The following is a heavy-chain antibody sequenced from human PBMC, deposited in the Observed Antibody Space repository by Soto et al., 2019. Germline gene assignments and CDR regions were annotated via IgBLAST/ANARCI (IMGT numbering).Heavy chain of an antibody. Sequence: EVQLVESGGDVVQPGGSLRLSCAASGFTFINSAMNWVRRAPGKGLEWVSVSSGRDGKTYYSDSVRGRFTISRDNSKSTLYLQMNGLRVDDTAVYYCAKGPTWGSWGQGTLVTVSS. CDR1: GFTFINSA. J-gene: IGHJ4*02. D-gene: IGHD1-26*01. V-gene: IGHV3-23*04. CDR3: AKGPTWGS. CDR2: SSGRDGKT.